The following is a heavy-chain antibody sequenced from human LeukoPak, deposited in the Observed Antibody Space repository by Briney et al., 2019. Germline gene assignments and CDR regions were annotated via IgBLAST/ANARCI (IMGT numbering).Heavy chain of an antibody. V-gene: IGHV3-64D*06. CDR3: VTPLIAAAGDPIDY. Sequence: PGGSLRLSCSASGXTFSSYAMHWVRQAPGKGLEYVSAISSNGGSAYYADSVKGRFTISRDNSKNTLYLQMSSLRAEDTAVYYCVTPLIAAAGDPIDYWGQGTLVTVSS. D-gene: IGHD6-13*01. CDR1: GXTFSSYA. J-gene: IGHJ4*02. CDR2: ISSNGGSA.